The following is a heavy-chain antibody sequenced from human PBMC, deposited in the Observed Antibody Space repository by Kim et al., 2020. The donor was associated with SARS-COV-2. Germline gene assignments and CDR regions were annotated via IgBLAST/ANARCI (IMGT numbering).Heavy chain of an antibody. CDR2: ISPYNGNT. CDR1: GYTFTTSS. D-gene: IGHD6-6*01. V-gene: IGHV1-18*01. Sequence: ASVKVSCKTSGYTFTTSSISWARQAPGQGLEWMAWISPYNGNTNYAQKVQGRLTITTDTPTSTAYMELRSLRSDDTAVYYCARGDSSSGFDYWGQGTLVTVSS. J-gene: IGHJ4*02. CDR3: ARGDSSSGFDY.